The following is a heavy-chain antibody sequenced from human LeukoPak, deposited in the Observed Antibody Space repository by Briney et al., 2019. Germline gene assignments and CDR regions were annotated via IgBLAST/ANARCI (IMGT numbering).Heavy chain of an antibody. CDR2: INHSGST. J-gene: IGHJ4*02. Sequence: SETLSLTCAVYGGSFSGYYWSWIRQPPGKGLDWIGEINHSGSTNYNPSLKSRVTISVDTSKNQFSLKLSSVTAADTAVYYCARGGGYGPLGDWGQGTLVTVSS. CDR3: ARGGGYGPLGD. D-gene: IGHD5-18*01. V-gene: IGHV4-34*01. CDR1: GGSFSGYY.